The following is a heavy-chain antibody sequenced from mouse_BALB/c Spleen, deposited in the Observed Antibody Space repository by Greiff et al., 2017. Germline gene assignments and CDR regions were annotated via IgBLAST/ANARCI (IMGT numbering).Heavy chain of an antibody. CDR2: ISYSGST. V-gene: IGHV3-2*02. CDR1: GYSITSDYA. CDR3: AGGLYAMDY. J-gene: IGHJ4*01. Sequence: EVQGVESGPGLVKPSQSLSLTCTVTGYSITSDYAWNWIRQFPGNKLEWMGYISYSGSTSYNPSLKSRISITRDTSKNQFFLQLNSVTTEDTATYYCAGGLYAMDYWGQGTSVTVSS.